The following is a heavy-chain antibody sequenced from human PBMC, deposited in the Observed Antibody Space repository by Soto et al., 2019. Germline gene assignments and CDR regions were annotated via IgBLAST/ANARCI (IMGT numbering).Heavy chain of an antibody. D-gene: IGHD4-17*01. CDR2: IYHSGST. V-gene: IGHV4-30-2*01. CDR1: GGSISSGGYS. J-gene: IGHJ1*01. CDR3: ARGGTTVTTFSF. Sequence: QLQLQESGSGLVKPSQTLSLTCAVSGGSISSGGYSWSWIRQPPGKGLEWIGYIYHSGSTNYNPSLKSRVTRSVARPKNQFSLKLSSVTAADTAVYYCARGGTTVTTFSFWGQGTLVTVSS.